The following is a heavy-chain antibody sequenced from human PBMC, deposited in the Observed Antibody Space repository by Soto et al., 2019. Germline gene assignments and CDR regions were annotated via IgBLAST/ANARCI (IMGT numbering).Heavy chain of an antibody. CDR2: IYHSGST. CDR1: GGSISSGGYS. CDR3: ARHGRRLVVPAAEPSEYYYYYYMDV. D-gene: IGHD2-2*01. Sequence: SETLSLTCAVSGGSISSGGYSWSWIRQPPGKGLEWIGYIYHSGSTYYNPSLKSRVTISVDRSKNQFSLKLSSVTAADTAVYYCARHGRRLVVPAAEPSEYYYYYYMDVWGKGTTVTVSS. V-gene: IGHV4-30-2*01. J-gene: IGHJ6*03.